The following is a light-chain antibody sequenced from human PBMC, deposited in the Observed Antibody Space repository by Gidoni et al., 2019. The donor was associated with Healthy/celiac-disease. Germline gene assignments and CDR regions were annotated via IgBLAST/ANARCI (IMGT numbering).Light chain of an antibody. J-gene: IGKJ1*01. CDR3: QQSYSTPRT. CDR2: AAS. V-gene: IGKV1-39*01. CDR1: QSISSY. Sequence: DIQMTQSPSSLSASVGDRVTITCRASQSISSYLNWYQQKPGKAPKLLIYAASSLQSEVPSRFRGSGSGTDFTLTISSLQPEDFATYYCQQSYSTPRTFGQGTKVEIK.